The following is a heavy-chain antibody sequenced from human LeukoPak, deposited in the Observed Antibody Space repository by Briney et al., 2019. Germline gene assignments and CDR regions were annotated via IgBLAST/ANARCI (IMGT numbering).Heavy chain of an antibody. V-gene: IGHV4-34*01. CDR1: GGSISSYY. Sequence: SETLSLTCTVSGGSISSYYWSWIRQPPGKGLEWIGEINHSGSTNYNPSLKSRVTISVDTSKNQFSLKLSSVTAADTAVYYCARNSGYVGYWGQGTLVTVSS. J-gene: IGHJ4*02. D-gene: IGHD5-12*01. CDR2: INHSGST. CDR3: ARNSGYVGY.